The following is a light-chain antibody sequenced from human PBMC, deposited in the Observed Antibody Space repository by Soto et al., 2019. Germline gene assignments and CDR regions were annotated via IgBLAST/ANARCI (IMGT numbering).Light chain of an antibody. Sequence: DIQMTQSPSSLSASVGDRVTITCQASQDISNYLNWYQQKPGKAPKLLIYDASNLETVVPSRFSGSGSGTDFTFTISSLQPEDIATYYCQQYDNLPLTFGGGTQVEIK. CDR1: QDISNY. J-gene: IGKJ4*01. CDR3: QQYDNLPLT. CDR2: DAS. V-gene: IGKV1-33*01.